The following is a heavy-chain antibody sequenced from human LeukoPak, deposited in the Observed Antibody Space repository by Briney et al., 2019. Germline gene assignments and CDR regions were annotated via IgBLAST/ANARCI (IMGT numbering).Heavy chain of an antibody. Sequence: PGGSLRPSCAASGFTFSSYGMHWVRQAPGKGLEWVSSISSSSSYIYYADSVKGRFTISRDNAKNSLYLQMNSLRAEDTAVYYCARDHSKWELYNWFDPWGQGTLVTVSS. V-gene: IGHV3-21*01. J-gene: IGHJ5*02. CDR1: GFTFSSYG. CDR2: ISSSSSYI. D-gene: IGHD1-26*01. CDR3: ARDHSKWELYNWFDP.